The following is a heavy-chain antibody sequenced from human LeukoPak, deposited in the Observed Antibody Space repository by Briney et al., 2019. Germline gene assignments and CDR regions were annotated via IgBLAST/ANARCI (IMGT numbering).Heavy chain of an antibody. Sequence: PGGSLRLSCAATGFTFRGYWFHWVRQVLGKGLVWVSRINNVGSTTIYADSVKGRFTISRDNAKNSLYLQMNSLRVEDTAVYYCARALTTLTYEGYWGQGTLVTVSS. D-gene: IGHD1-1*01. CDR2: INNVGSTT. V-gene: IGHV3-74*01. J-gene: IGHJ4*02. CDR3: ARALTTLTYEGY. CDR1: GFTFRGYW.